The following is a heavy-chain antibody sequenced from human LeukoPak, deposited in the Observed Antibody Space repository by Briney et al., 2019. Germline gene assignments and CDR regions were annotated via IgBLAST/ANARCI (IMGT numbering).Heavy chain of an antibody. V-gene: IGHV4-39*07. CDR1: GGSISSSGYY. D-gene: IGHD6-13*01. CDR2: IYYSGST. CDR3: ATREIAAAGTLFDY. J-gene: IGHJ4*02. Sequence: SETLSLTCTVSGGSISSSGYYWGWIRQPLGKGLEWIGSIYYSGSTNYNPSLKSRVTISVDKSKNQFSLKLSSVTAADTAVYYCATREIAAAGTLFDYWGQGTLVTVSS.